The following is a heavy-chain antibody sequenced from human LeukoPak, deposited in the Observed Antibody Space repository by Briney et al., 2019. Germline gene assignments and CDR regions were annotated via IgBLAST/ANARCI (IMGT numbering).Heavy chain of an antibody. Sequence: GGSLRLSCAASGVSFSSYTMNWVRQAPGKGLEWVSSISSDSTYIYYADSVKGRFTISRDNSKNTLYLQINSLSAEDTAVYYCAKDRAAGSAEYFQHWGQGTLVTVSS. J-gene: IGHJ1*01. CDR3: AKDRAAGSAEYFQH. CDR1: GVSFSSYT. CDR2: ISSDSTYI. D-gene: IGHD6-13*01. V-gene: IGHV3-21*04.